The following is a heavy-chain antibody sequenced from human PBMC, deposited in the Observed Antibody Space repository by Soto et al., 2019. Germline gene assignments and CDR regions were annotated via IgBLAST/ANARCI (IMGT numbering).Heavy chain of an antibody. CDR3: ARDTQGYCSGGSCYLGAFDI. CDR2: IYSGGST. Sequence: HPGGSLRLSCAASGFTVSSNYMSWVRQAPGKGLEWVSVIYSGGSTYYADSVKGRFTISRDNSKNTLYLQMNSLRAEDAAVYYCARDTQGYCSGGSCYLGAFDIWGQGTMVTVSS. V-gene: IGHV3-66*01. J-gene: IGHJ3*02. D-gene: IGHD2-15*01. CDR1: GFTVSSNY.